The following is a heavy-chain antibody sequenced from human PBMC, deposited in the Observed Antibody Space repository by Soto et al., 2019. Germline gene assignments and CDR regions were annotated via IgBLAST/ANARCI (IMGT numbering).Heavy chain of an antibody. D-gene: IGHD3-22*01. CDR3: ARVLTNYYYDSSGYGWLADGMDV. CDR1: GGSISSYY. J-gene: IGHJ6*02. CDR2: VYYSGST. Sequence: SETLSLTCTVSGGSISSYYWSWIRQPPGKGLEWIGYVYYSGSTNYNPSLKSRATISVDTSKNQFSLKLSSVTAADTAVYYCARVLTNYYYDSSGYGWLADGMDVWGQGTTVTVSS. V-gene: IGHV4-59*01.